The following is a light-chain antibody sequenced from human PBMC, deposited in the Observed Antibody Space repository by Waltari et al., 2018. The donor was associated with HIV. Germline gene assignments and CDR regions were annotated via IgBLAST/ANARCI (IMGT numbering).Light chain of an antibody. CDR3: SSYTSTSIPV. CDR1: NSDVGHYNY. Sequence: QSALTQPASVSGSPGQSIPISCTGTNSDVGHYNYVSWYQQHPGKAPKLMIFEVSDRPSGVSNRFSGSKSGNTASLTISGLQAEDEADYYCSSYTSTSIPVFGGGTKLTVL. J-gene: IGLJ2*01. V-gene: IGLV2-14*01. CDR2: EVS.